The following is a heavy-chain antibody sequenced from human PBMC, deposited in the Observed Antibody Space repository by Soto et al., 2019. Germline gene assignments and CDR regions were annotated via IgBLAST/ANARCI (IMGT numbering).Heavy chain of an antibody. D-gene: IGHD6-19*01. V-gene: IGHV6-1*01. CDR2: TYYRSKWYS. CDR1: GDSVSSTSAA. CDR3: ARGSYYSGWV. J-gene: IGHJ4*02. Sequence: QTLSLTCAISGDSVSSTSAAWSWIRQSPSRGLEWLGRTYYRSKWYSDYAVSVKSRITINLDTSKNQFSLQLNSVTPEDTAVYYCARGSYYSGWVWGQGTLVTVSS.